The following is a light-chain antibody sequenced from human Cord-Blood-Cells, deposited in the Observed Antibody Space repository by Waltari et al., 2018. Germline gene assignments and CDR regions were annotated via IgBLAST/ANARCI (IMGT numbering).Light chain of an antibody. CDR3: QAWDSSYV. J-gene: IGLJ1*01. CDR1: KLGDKY. Sequence: SYELTQPPSVSVSPGQTASITCSGDKLGDKYACWYQQKPGQSPVLVIYQDSKRPSGIPERFSGANSGNPATLTISGTQAMDEADYYCQAWDSSYVFGTGTKVTVL. CDR2: QDS. V-gene: IGLV3-1*01.